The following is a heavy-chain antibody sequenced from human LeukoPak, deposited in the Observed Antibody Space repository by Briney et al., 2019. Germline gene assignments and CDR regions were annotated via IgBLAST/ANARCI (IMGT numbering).Heavy chain of an antibody. CDR1: GFTFSSSW. Sequence: HPGGSLRLSCVASGFTFSSSWMSWVHQAPGKGLEWVANIKQDGSEKSYVESVRGRFTISRDNAKNSLYLQLNSLRAEDTALYYCARDNPPDYWGQGTLVTVSS. CDR2: IKQDGSEK. CDR3: ARDNPPDY. J-gene: IGHJ4*02. V-gene: IGHV3-7*03.